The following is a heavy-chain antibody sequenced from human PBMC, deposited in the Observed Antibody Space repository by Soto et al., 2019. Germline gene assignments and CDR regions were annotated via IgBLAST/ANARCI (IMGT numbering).Heavy chain of an antibody. CDR1: GYTFTSYD. D-gene: IGHD6-19*01. CDR2: MNPSTGNT. CDR3: ARGRIIVAGGFDP. J-gene: IGHJ5*02. V-gene: IGHV1-8*01. Sequence: QVQLVQSGAEVKKPGASVKVSCKASGYTFTSYDIIWVRQATGQGLEWMGWMNPSTGNTDSAEKFQGRLNMTRNTSISTVYMELSSLSFEDTAVYYCARGRIIVAGGFDPWGQGTLVTVSS.